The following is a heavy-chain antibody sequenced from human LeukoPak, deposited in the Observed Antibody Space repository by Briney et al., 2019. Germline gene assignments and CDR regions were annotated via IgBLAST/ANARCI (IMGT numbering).Heavy chain of an antibody. J-gene: IGHJ4*02. CDR2: NNPNSGGA. D-gene: IGHD3-16*01. Sequence: ASVKVSCKASGYTFTAYNIHWVRQAPGQGLEWMGRNNPNSGGADYAEKFQGRVTMTRDTSISTAYLELSSLRSEDTAVYYCVKEGDDGYWGQGTLVTISS. CDR3: VKEGDDGY. CDR1: GYTFTAYN. V-gene: IGHV1-2*02.